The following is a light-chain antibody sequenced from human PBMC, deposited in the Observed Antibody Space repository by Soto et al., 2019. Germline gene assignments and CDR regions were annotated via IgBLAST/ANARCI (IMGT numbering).Light chain of an antibody. J-gene: IGKJ2*01. CDR2: KAS. CDR1: QSISSS. V-gene: IGKV1-5*03. Sequence: DIPMTQSPSTLSASVGDRVTITCRASQSISSSLAWYRQKPGKAPKLLIYKASSLESGVPSRFSGSGSGTEFTLTISSLQPDDFGTYYCQQYNSFPYTFGQGTTLEIK. CDR3: QQYNSFPYT.